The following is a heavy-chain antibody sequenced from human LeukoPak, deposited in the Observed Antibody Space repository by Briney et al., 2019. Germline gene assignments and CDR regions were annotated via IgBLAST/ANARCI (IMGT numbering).Heavy chain of an antibody. Sequence: ASVKVSCEASGYTFTSYGISGVRQAPGQGLGWMGCIIAYNVNTNYAQKLQGRVTMTTDTSTSTACMELRSLRYDDTAVYYCARVPHCRSTSCFYPNHWLDPWGQGTLVTVPS. V-gene: IGHV1-18*01. CDR1: GYTFTSYG. D-gene: IGHD2-2*01. J-gene: IGHJ5*02. CDR3: ARVPHCRSTSCFYPNHWLDP. CDR2: IIAYNVNT.